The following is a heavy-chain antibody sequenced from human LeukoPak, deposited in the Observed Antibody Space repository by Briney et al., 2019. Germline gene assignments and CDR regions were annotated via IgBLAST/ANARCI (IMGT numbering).Heavy chain of an antibody. CDR1: RFIFSNYV. D-gene: IGHD1-26*01. CDR2: IAHDGSQT. Sequence: GSLRLSCAASRFIFSNYVMHWVRQAPGKGLEWVAVIAHDGSQTYYSDSVKGRFTISRDNSKNTLYLQMSSLRAEDTAVYFCAKDGGSNSYWYFDLWGRGTLVTVSS. J-gene: IGHJ2*01. CDR3: AKDGGSNSYWYFDL. V-gene: IGHV3-30*04.